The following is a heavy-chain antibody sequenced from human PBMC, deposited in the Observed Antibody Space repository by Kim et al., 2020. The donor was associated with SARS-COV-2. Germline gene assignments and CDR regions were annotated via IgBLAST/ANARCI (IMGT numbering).Heavy chain of an antibody. CDR3: ARGSSGWYRRLDY. CDR2: ISYDGSNK. CDR1: GFTFSSYA. D-gene: IGHD6-19*01. V-gene: IGHV3-30-3*01. Sequence: GGSLRLSCAASGFTFSSYAMHWVRQAPGKGLEWVAVISYDGSNKYYADSVKGRFTISRDNSKNTLYLQMNSLRAEDTAVYYCARGSSGWYRRLDYWGQGTLVTVSS. J-gene: IGHJ4*02.